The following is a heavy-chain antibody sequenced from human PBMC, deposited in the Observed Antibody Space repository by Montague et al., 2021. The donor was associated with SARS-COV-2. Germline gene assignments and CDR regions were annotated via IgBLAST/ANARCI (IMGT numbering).Heavy chain of an antibody. Sequence: SETLSLTCTVSGGSISSSSYYWGRIRQPPGKGLEWIGSIYYSGSTYYNPSLKSRVTISVDTSKNQFPLKLSSVTAADTAVYYCARFPTSYYYDSKAAPATPDAFDIWGQGTMVTVSS. CDR3: ARFPTSYYYDSKAAPATPDAFDI. J-gene: IGHJ3*02. D-gene: IGHD3-22*01. V-gene: IGHV4-39*01. CDR1: GGSISSSSYY. CDR2: IYYSGST.